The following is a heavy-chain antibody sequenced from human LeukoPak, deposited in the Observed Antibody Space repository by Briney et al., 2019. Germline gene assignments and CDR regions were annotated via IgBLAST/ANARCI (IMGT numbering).Heavy chain of an antibody. Sequence: GGSLRLSCAASGFTFSSYGMHWVRQAPGKGLERVAVISYDGSNKYYADSVKGRFTISRDNSKNTLYLQMNSLRAEDTAVYYCAKDQVLLWFGELDYWGQGTLVTVSS. J-gene: IGHJ4*02. V-gene: IGHV3-30*18. CDR2: ISYDGSNK. CDR1: GFTFSSYG. D-gene: IGHD3-10*01. CDR3: AKDQVLLWFGELDY.